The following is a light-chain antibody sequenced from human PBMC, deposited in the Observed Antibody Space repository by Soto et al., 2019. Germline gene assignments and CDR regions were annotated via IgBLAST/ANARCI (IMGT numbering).Light chain of an antibody. J-gene: IGKJ2*01. V-gene: IGKV3-15*01. CDR1: QSINSE. Sequence: EIVMTQAPATLSLSPGERAALSCRASQSINSELAWYQQKPGQPPRLLIYGASTRATGVPARFTGSESGSEFTLTISGLQPADFADYYCQQGNNWPLTFGQGTRLEI. CDR3: QQGNNWPLT. CDR2: GAS.